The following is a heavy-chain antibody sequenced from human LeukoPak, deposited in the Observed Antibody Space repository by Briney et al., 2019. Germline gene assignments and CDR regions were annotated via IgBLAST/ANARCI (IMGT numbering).Heavy chain of an antibody. J-gene: IGHJ6*03. CDR1: GGSISTSSYY. Sequence: SETLSLTCAVSGGSISTSSYYWGWIRQPPGKGLEWIGNIYYSESTYYNPSLKSRVTISVDTSKNQFSLKLSSVTAADTAVYYCARQKRWFGSYYYYYMDVWGKGTTVTISS. CDR2: IYYSEST. V-gene: IGHV4-39*01. CDR3: ARQKRWFGSYYYYYMDV. D-gene: IGHD3-10*01.